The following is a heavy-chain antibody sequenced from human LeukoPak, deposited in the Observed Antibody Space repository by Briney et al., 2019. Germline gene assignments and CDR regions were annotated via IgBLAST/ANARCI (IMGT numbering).Heavy chain of an antibody. CDR3: ARDGGRDIVLMVYGMDAFDI. D-gene: IGHD2-8*01. CDR1: GYTFTNYG. Sequence: VASVKVSCKASGYTFTNYGITWVRQAPGQGLEWMGWISAYNGNTNYAQKLQGRVTMTTDTSTSTAYMELRSLRSDDTVVYYCARDGGRDIVLMVYGMDAFDIWGQGTMVTVSS. V-gene: IGHV1-18*01. J-gene: IGHJ3*02. CDR2: ISAYNGNT.